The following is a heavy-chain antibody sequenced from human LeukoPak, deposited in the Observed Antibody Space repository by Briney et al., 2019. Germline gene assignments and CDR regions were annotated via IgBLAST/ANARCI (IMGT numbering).Heavy chain of an antibody. CDR1: GGTFISYA. J-gene: IGHJ4*02. CDR3: AREQNSGSYVW. Sequence: SVTVSFKASGGTFISYAISWVRQAPGQGLEWMGGIIPIFGTANYAQKFQGRVTITADKSTSTAYMELSSLRSEDTAVYYCAREQNSGSYVWWGQGTLVTVSS. V-gene: IGHV1-69*06. CDR2: IIPIFGTA. D-gene: IGHD1-26*01.